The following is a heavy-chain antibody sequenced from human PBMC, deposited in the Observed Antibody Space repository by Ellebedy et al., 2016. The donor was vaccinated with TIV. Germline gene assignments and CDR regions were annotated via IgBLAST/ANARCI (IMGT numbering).Heavy chain of an antibody. CDR3: ARGRTRWAAVALLGWFDY. J-gene: IGHJ4*02. V-gene: IGHV4-34*01. CDR1: GGSFSGYY. D-gene: IGHD6-19*01. CDR2: INHSGST. Sequence: SETLSLTXAVYGGSFSGYYWSWIRQPPGKGLEWIGEINHSGSTNYNPSLKSRVTISVDTSKNQFSLKLSSVTAADTAVYYCARGRTRWAAVALLGWFDYWGQGTLVTVSS.